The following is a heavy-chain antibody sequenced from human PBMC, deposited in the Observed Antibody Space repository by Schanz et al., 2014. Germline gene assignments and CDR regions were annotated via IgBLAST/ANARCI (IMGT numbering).Heavy chain of an antibody. D-gene: IGHD1-26*01. V-gene: IGHV3-11*03. CDR1: GFSFSDYY. Sequence: VHLLESGGGLVEPGGSLRLSCAASGFSFSDYYMSWIRQAPGKGLEWISFINTGSNYINYADSVKGRFTISRDNTKNSLFLQLNSLRADDTAVYYCARNRGSGGQNWYFDLWGRGTLVTVSS. J-gene: IGHJ2*01. CDR3: ARNRGSGGQNWYFDL. CDR2: INTGSNYI.